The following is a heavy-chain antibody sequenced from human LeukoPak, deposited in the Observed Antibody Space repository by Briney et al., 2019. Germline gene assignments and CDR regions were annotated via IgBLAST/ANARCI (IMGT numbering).Heavy chain of an antibody. Sequence: SVKVSCKASGGTLSSYAISWVPEAPGQGLECMGRIIPIFGTANYPQKFQGRVTITADESTSTAYMELSSLRSEDTAVYYCARATYYDILTGYYPYYYYGMDVWGKGTTVTVSS. J-gene: IGHJ6*04. CDR2: IIPIFGTA. D-gene: IGHD3-9*01. CDR1: GGTLSSYA. CDR3: ARATYYDILTGYYPYYYYGMDV. V-gene: IGHV1-69*13.